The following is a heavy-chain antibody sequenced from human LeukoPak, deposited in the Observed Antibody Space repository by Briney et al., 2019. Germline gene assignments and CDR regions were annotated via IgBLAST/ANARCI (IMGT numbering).Heavy chain of an antibody. CDR3: ARAYDYVWGSYRPNPYYFDY. V-gene: IGHV4-34*01. D-gene: IGHD3-16*02. CDR2: INHSGST. Sequence: SETLSLTCAVSGGSFIGYYWTWIRQPPGKGLEWIGEINHSGSTNYNPSLKSRVTISVDTSKNQFSLKLSSVTAADTAVYYCARAYDYVWGSYRPNPYYFDYWGQGTLVTVSS. CDR1: GGSFIGYY. J-gene: IGHJ4*02.